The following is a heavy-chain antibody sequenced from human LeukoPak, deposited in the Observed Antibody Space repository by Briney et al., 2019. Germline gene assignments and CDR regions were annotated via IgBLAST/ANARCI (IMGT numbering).Heavy chain of an antibody. J-gene: IGHJ4*02. CDR1: GYTFTSYG. D-gene: IGHD3-9*01. CDR2: ISAYNGNT. V-gene: IGHV1-18*01. Sequence: GASVKVSCKASGYTFTSYGISWVRQAPGQGLEWMGWISAYNGNTNYAQKLQGRVTMTTDTSTSTAYMELRSLRSDDTAVYYCARELFDILTGYEMDYWGQGTLVTVSS. CDR3: ARELFDILTGYEMDY.